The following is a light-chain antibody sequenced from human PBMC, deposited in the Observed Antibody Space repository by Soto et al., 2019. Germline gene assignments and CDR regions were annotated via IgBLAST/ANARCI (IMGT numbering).Light chain of an antibody. Sequence: ETVITQSPGTLSVSLGERATLSCRASQSVSIHLAWYQQKPGQAPRLLIYDTSTRATGIPARFSGSGSGTEFTLTISSLQSEDFAVYYCQQYDNSTITFGQGTRLEIK. CDR2: DTS. CDR1: QSVSIH. J-gene: IGKJ5*01. V-gene: IGKV3-15*01. CDR3: QQYDNSTIT.